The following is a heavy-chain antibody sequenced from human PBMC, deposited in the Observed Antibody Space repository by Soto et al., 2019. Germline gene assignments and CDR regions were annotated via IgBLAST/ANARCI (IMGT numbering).Heavy chain of an antibody. CDR2: ISSSGGSA. V-gene: IGHV3-23*01. CDR3: VREGSGWYSRGSLDF. D-gene: IGHD6-19*01. CDR1: GFTFSNYA. J-gene: IGHJ3*01. Sequence: GGSLRLSCAASGFTFSNYAMNWVRQAPGKGLEGVSFISSSGGSAYYADSVQGRFTISRDNSKNTLYLQINSLRAEDTAIYYCVREGSGWYSRGSLDFWARGTMVTVSS.